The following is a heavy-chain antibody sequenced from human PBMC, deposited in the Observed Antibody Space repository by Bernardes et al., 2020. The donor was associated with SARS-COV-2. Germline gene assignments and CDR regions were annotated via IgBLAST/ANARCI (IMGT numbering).Heavy chain of an antibody. Sequence: ASMKVSCKASGYTFTSYGISWVRQAPGQGLEWMGWISAYNGNTNYAQKLQGRVTMTTDTSTSTAYMELRSLRSDDTAVYYCASSVFRYDSSGYANHWGQGTLVTVSS. J-gene: IGHJ5*02. CDR3: ASSVFRYDSSGYANH. D-gene: IGHD3-22*01. CDR1: GYTFTSYG. CDR2: ISAYNGNT. V-gene: IGHV1-18*04.